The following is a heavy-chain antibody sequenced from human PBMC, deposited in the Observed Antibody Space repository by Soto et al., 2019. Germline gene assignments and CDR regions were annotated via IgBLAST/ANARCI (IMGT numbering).Heavy chain of an antibody. J-gene: IGHJ5*02. D-gene: IGHD3-10*01. V-gene: IGHV3-66*01. CDR1: GFTVSSNY. Sequence: EVQLVESGGGLVQPGGSLRLSCAASGFTVSSNYMSWFRQAPGKGLEWVSVIYDNGDTYYPDSVKGRFTISRDNSKNTLYLQMNSRRAEDTAVYHCARVTTYYYGSGSVPWGQGTLVTVSS. CDR2: IYDNGDT. CDR3: ARVTTYYYGSGSVP.